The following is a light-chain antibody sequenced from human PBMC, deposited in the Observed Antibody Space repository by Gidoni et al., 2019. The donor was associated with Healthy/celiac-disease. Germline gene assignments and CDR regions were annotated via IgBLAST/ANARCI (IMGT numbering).Light chain of an antibody. V-gene: IGKV1-39*01. CDR2: AAS. J-gene: IGKJ2*01. CDR1: QSISSY. CDR3: QQSYSTLT. Sequence: DIQMTKSPSSLSASVGHRVTITCRASQSISSYLNWYQQKPGKAPKLLIYAASSLQSGVPSRFSGSGSGTDFTLTISSLQPEDVATYYCQQSYSTLTFGQRTKLEIK.